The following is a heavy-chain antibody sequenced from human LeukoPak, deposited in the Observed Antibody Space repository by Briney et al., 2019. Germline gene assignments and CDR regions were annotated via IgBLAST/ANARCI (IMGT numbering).Heavy chain of an antibody. V-gene: IGHV5-51*01. J-gene: IGHJ4*02. CDR2: IYPGDSDT. D-gene: IGHD6-19*01. Sequence: GESLKISCKGSGYSFTSYWIGWVRQMPGKGLEWMGIIYPGDSDTRYSPSFQGQVTISADKSISTAYLQWISLKASDTAMYYCARLAVAGTGPSNYFDYWGQGTLVTVSS. CDR1: GYSFTSYW. CDR3: ARLAVAGTGPSNYFDY.